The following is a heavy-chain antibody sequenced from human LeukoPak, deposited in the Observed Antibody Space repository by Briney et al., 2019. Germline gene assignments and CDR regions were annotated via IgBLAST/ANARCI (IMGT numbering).Heavy chain of an antibody. V-gene: IGHV3-74*01. CDR3: ATARNFRFEY. J-gene: IGHJ4*02. D-gene: IGHD1-7*01. CDR2: MNGEGTTI. CDR1: GLTFRTTW. Sequence: GGSLRLSCATSGLTFRTTWMHWVRQAPGKGLMWVSRMNGEGTTIDYADSVKGRFTVSRDYAKNTLILQMNNLRTEDTALYFCATARNFRFEYWGQGSLVIVSA.